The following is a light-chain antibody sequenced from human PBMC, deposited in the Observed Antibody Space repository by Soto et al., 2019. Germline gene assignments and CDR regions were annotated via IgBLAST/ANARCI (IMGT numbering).Light chain of an antibody. CDR2: KAS. Sequence: DIPMTQSPSTLSASVGDRVTITCRASQSISSWLAWYQQKPGKAPKLLIYKASTLESGVPSNFSGSGSGTEFTLTISSLQPEDFATYYSQQYNSYPWTFGQGTKVDVK. CDR1: QSISSW. J-gene: IGKJ1*01. V-gene: IGKV1-5*03. CDR3: QQYNSYPWT.